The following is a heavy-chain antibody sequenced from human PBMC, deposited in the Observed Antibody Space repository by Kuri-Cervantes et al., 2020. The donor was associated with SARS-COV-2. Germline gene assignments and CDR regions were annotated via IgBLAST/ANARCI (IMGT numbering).Heavy chain of an antibody. D-gene: IGHD6-13*01. Sequence: GGSLRLSCSASGFTFSSYAMHWVRQAPGKGLEYVSAISSNGGSTYYADSVKGRFTISRDNSKNTLYLQMNSLRAEDTAVYYCVKGSSSWYDFWLDPWGQGTLVTVSS. J-gene: IGHJ5*02. CDR3: VKGSSSWYDFWLDP. V-gene: IGHV3-64D*08. CDR1: GFTFSSYA. CDR2: ISSNGGST.